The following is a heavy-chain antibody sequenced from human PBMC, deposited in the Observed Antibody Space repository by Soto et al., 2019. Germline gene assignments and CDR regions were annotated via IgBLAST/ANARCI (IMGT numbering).Heavy chain of an antibody. D-gene: IGHD3-9*01. CDR3: ARHYHYDILTGYYSENWFDP. CDR2: IYPGDSDT. CDR1: GYSFTSYW. Sequence: GESLKISCKGSGYSFTSYWIGWVRQMPGKGLEWMGIIYPGDSDTRYSPSFQGQVTISADKSISTAYLQWSSLEASDTAMYYCARHYHYDILTGYYSENWFDPWGQGTLVTVS. V-gene: IGHV5-51*01. J-gene: IGHJ5*02.